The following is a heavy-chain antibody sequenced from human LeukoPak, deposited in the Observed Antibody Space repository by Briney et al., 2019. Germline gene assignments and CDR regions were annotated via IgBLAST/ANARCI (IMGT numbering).Heavy chain of an antibody. D-gene: IGHD3-22*01. V-gene: IGHV4-39*07. Sequence: SETLSLTCTVSGGSINSPNSYWGWIRQPPGKGLEWIGEINHRGATNYNPSLKSRVTLSLDTSKNQVSLKLNSLTAADTAVYYCARGKGDLSMIVMIVTAVEFYFDSWGPGTLVTVSS. CDR1: GGSINSPNSY. J-gene: IGHJ4*02. CDR2: INHRGAT. CDR3: ARGKGDLSMIVMIVTAVEFYFDS.